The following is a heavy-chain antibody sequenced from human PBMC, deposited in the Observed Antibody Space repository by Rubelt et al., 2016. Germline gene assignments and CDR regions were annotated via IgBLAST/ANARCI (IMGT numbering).Heavy chain of an antibody. J-gene: IGHJ4*02. CDR3: AREVMAISDY. Sequence: QVQLVQSGAEVKKPGASVKVSCKVSGYTLTALSMHWVRQAPGNGLEWMGWIRAYNGTPNYEQKLQGRVTMTTDTSTSTAYMELRSLRSDDTAVYYCAREVMAISDYWGQGTLVTVSS. CDR2: IRAYNGTP. CDR1: GYTLTALS. D-gene: IGHD2-21*01. V-gene: IGHV1-18*01.